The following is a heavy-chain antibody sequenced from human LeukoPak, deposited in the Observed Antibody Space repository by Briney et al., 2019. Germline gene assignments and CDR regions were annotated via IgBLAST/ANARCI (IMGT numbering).Heavy chain of an antibody. CDR1: GFTFSSYA. Sequence: GGSLRLSCAASGFTFSSYAMHWVRQAPGKGPEWVAVISYDGSNKYYADSVKGRFTISRDNSKNTLYLQMNSLRAEDTAVYYCARAGATPDIWGQGTMVTVSS. D-gene: IGHD2-15*01. J-gene: IGHJ3*02. CDR2: ISYDGSNK. V-gene: IGHV3-30-3*01. CDR3: ARAGATPDI.